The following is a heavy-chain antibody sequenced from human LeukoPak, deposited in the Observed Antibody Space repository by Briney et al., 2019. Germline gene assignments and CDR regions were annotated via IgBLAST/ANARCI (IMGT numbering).Heavy chain of an antibody. CDR3: ARVGYYYGSGSKYNWFDP. CDR1: GGSISSSSYY. J-gene: IGHJ5*02. Sequence: PSETLSLTCTVSGGSISSSSYYWGWIRQPPGKGLEWIGSIYYSGSTYYNPSLKSRVTISVDTSKNQFSLKLSSVTVADTAVYYCARVGYYYGSGSKYNWFDPWGQGTLVTVSS. D-gene: IGHD3-10*01. CDR2: IYYSGST. V-gene: IGHV4-39*07.